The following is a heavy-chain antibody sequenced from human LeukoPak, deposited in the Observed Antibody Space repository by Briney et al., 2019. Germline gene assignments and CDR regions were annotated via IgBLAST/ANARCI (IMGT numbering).Heavy chain of an antibody. CDR3: ARGGRFCDY. V-gene: IGHV3-74*03. CDR2: INGDGSST. Sequence: GGSQRLSCAASGFTFSSYWMHWVRQAPGKGLVWLSGINGDGSSTTYADPVKGRFTISRDNAKNTLYLQMNSLRAEDTAVYYCARGGRFCDYWGQGTLVTVSS. D-gene: IGHD3-3*01. J-gene: IGHJ4*02. CDR1: GFTFSSYW.